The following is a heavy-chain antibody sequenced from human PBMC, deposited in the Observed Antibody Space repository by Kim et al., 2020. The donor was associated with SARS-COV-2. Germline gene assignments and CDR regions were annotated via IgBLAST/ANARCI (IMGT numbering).Heavy chain of an antibody. CDR2: IYYSGST. CDR1: GGSISSSSYY. CDR3: AQTDPAPLDY. V-gene: IGHV4-39*01. Sequence: SETLSLTCTVSGGSISSSSYYWGWIRQPPGKGLEWIGSIYYSGSTYYNPSLKSRVTISVDTSKNQFSLKLSSVTAADTAVYYCAQTDPAPLDYWGQGTLVTVSS. J-gene: IGHJ4*02.